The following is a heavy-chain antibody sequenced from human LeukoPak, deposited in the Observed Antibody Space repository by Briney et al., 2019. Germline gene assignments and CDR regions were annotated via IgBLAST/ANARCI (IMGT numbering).Heavy chain of an antibody. J-gene: IGHJ6*03. V-gene: IGHV4-34*01. D-gene: IGHD3-10*01. Sequence: PSETLSLTCAVYGGSFSGYYWSWIRQPPGKGLEWIGEINHSGSTNYNPSLKSRVTISVDTSKNQFSLKLSSVTAADTAVYYCARGSRLWFGDYYYYMDVWGKGTTVTISS. CDR3: ARGSRLWFGDYYYYMDV. CDR2: INHSGST. CDR1: GGSFSGYY.